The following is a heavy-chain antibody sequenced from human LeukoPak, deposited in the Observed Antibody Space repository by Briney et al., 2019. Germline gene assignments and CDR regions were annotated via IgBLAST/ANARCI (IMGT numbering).Heavy chain of an antibody. CDR3: ARGRYVDWLFDY. CDR2: IEQDGGKE. Sequence: GGSLRLSCAVSGFRCSQYWMTWVRQAPGKGLERVANIEQDGGKEYYVDSVKGRFTISRDNAKNSLYLQMNSLRVEDTAVYYCARGRYVDWLFDYWGQGTLVTVSS. D-gene: IGHD3-9*01. V-gene: IGHV3-7*03. CDR1: GFRCSQYW. J-gene: IGHJ4*02.